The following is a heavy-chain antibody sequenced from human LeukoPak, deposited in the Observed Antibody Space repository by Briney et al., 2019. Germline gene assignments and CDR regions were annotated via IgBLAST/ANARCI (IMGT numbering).Heavy chain of an antibody. CDR1: GYTFTSYD. CDR2: MNPNRGNT. V-gene: IGHV1-8*03. Sequence: GASVKVSCKASGYTFTSYDINWVRQATGQGLEWMGWMNPNRGNTGYAQKFQGRVTITRNTSISTAYMELSSLRSEDTAVYYCARGAGGQLWSYEWSYWGQGTLVTVSS. J-gene: IGHJ4*02. CDR3: ARGAGGQLWSYEWSY. D-gene: IGHD5-18*01.